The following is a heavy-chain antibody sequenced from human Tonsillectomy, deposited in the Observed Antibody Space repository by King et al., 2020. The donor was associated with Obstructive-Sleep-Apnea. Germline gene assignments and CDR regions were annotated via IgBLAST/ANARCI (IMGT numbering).Heavy chain of an antibody. J-gene: IGHJ3*02. Sequence: QLQESGPGLVKPSDTLSLTCAISGYSISSSNWWGWIRQPPGKGLEWIGYIHYIGTTYYNSYLKSRVTMSVDTSKNQFSLRLRSVTSVATAVYYCARRGTPGAFDIWGQGAMVTVSS. D-gene: IGHD3-16*01. CDR2: IHYIGTT. CDR1: GYSISSSNW. CDR3: ARRGTPGAFDI. V-gene: IGHV4-28*01.